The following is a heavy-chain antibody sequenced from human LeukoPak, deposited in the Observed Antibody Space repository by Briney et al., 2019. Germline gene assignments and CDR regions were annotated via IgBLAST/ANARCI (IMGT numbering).Heavy chain of an antibody. J-gene: IGHJ4*02. D-gene: IGHD3-16*01. V-gene: IGHV4-59*01. Sequence: PSETLSLTCTVSGGSISSYYWSWIRQPPGKGLEWIGYINYSGSTNYNSSLKSRVIISVDTSKNQFSLKLSSVTAADTAVYYCARAVWGRDFDYWGQGTLVTVSS. CDR3: ARAVWGRDFDY. CDR1: GGSISSYY. CDR2: INYSGST.